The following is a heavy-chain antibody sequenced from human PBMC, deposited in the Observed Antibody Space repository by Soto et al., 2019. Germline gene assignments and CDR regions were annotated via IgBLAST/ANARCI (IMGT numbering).Heavy chain of an antibody. CDR2: INPSGGST. CDR3: ASEIPADYYDSSGYSHDY. Sequence: ASVKVSCKASGYTFTSYYMHWVRQAPGQGLEWMGIINPSGGSTSYAQKFQGRVTMTRDTSTSTVYMELSSLRSEDTAVYYCASEIPADYYDSSGYSHDYWGQGTQVTGSS. V-gene: IGHV1-46*01. CDR1: GYTFTSYY. D-gene: IGHD3-22*01. J-gene: IGHJ4*02.